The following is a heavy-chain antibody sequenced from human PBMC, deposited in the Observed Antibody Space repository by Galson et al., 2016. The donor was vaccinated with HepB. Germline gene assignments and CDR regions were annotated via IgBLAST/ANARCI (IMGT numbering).Heavy chain of an antibody. Sequence: SVKVSCKASGNTFRSYAISWVRQAPGQGLEWMGGIIPVFGATSYAQKFHGRATITADKSTNIAYLELNRLTSEDTTVYYCAKVQGDSMVGVHNYFFYYWGQGTLVTVSS. V-gene: IGHV1-69*06. D-gene: IGHD3-10*01. CDR3: AKVQGDSMVGVHNYFFYY. CDR1: GNTFRSYA. J-gene: IGHJ4*02. CDR2: IIPVFGAT.